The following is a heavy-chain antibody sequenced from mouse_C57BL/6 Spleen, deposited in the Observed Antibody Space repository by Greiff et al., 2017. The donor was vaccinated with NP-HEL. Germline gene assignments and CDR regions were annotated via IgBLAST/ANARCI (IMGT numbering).Heavy chain of an antibody. D-gene: IGHD2-4*01. Sequence: QVQLKQPGAELVKPGASVKLSCKASGYTFTSYWMHWVKQRPGQGLEWIGMIHPNSGSTNYNEKFKSKATLTVDKSSSTAYMQLSSLTSEDSAVYYCARGLYYDYDGAWFAYWGQGTLVTVSA. CDR3: ARGLYYDYDGAWFAY. V-gene: IGHV1-64*01. J-gene: IGHJ3*01. CDR1: GYTFTSYW. CDR2: IHPNSGST.